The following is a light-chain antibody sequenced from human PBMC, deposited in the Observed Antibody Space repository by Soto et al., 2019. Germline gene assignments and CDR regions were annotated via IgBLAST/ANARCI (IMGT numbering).Light chain of an antibody. V-gene: IGKV4-1*01. CDR3: QQYYSTLALT. Sequence: DIVMTQSPDSLAVSRGERATINCKSSQSLLYSSNNKNYLAWYQQKPGQHPKLLFYWASTRESGVPERFNGSGTGADFTLTSSSRQGEDVAVYYCQQYYSTLALTFGGGTKVEIK. CDR1: QSLLYSSNNKNY. CDR2: WAS. J-gene: IGKJ4*01.